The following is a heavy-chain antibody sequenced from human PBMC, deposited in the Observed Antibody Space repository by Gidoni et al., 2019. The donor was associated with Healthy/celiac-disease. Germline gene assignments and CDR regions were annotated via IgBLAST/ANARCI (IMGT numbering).Heavy chain of an antibody. CDR3: ARDSRCSGGTCYSYYYYGMDV. CDR1: GDSVSSTSDA. Sequence: QVQLQQSGPGLVKPSQTLSLTCAISGDSVSSTSDAWNCIRQSPSRGLEWLGRTYYRAKWYNEYAVSVKSRITINPDTSKNQISLQLNFVTPEDTAVYYCARDSRCSGGTCYSYYYYGMDVWGQGTTVTVSS. CDR2: TYYRAKWYN. D-gene: IGHD2-15*01. J-gene: IGHJ6*02. V-gene: IGHV6-1*01.